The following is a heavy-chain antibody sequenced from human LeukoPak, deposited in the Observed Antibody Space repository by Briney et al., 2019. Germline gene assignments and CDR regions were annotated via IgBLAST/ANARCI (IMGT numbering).Heavy chain of an antibody. CDR1: GYTFTAYY. V-gene: IGHV1-2*06. J-gene: IGHJ4*02. CDR2: INPNTGDT. CDR3: ARDRPSDY. Sequence: ASVKVSCKASGYTFTAYYMHWVRQAPGQGLEWMGRINPNTGDTNCAQKFQGRVTMTRDTSISTAYMELSSLRSDDTAVYYCARDRPSDYWGQGTLVSVSS.